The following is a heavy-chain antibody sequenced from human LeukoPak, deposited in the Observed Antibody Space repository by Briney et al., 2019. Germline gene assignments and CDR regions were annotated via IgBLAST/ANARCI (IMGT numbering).Heavy chain of an antibody. CDR3: ARDIKRGYSTGRYSWGTGSSTDS. V-gene: IGHV1-2*02. CDR1: GYTFTGYY. D-gene: IGHD6-19*01. Sequence: ASVKVSCKASGYTFTGYYMHWVRQAPGQGLEWMGLIKPNSGGTKYAQKFEGRVTMTRDRSISTAYAELSMLRCDDTGVYFCARDIKRGYSTGRYSWGTGSSTDSWGQGTLVTVSS. CDR2: IKPNSGGT. J-gene: IGHJ4*02.